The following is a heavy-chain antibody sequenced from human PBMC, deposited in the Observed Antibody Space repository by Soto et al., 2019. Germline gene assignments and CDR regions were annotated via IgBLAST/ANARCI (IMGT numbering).Heavy chain of an antibody. CDR3: ARDSYSSSWSLYYYYYYGMDV. CDR2: ISYDGSNK. V-gene: IGHV3-30*03. Sequence: GGSLRLSCAASGFTFTTYGMNWVRQAPGKGLEWVAVISYDGSNKLYADSVKGRFTISRDNSKNTLYLQMNSLRAEDTAVYYCARDSYSSSWSLYYYYYYGMDVWGQGTKVTVSS. CDR1: GFTFTTYG. D-gene: IGHD6-13*01. J-gene: IGHJ6*02.